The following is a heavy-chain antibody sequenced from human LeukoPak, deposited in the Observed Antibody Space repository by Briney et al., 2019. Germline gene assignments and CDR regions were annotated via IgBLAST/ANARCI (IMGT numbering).Heavy chain of an antibody. J-gene: IGHJ4*02. Sequence: GASVTVSCTASGYTFTSYAMHWVRQAPGQRLEWMGWINAGNGNTKYSQKFQGRVTITRDTSASTAYMELSSLRSEDTAVYYCAVLYCSSTSCFDFDYWGQGTLVTVSS. D-gene: IGHD2-2*01. CDR2: INAGNGNT. V-gene: IGHV1-3*01. CDR3: AVLYCSSTSCFDFDY. CDR1: GYTFTSYA.